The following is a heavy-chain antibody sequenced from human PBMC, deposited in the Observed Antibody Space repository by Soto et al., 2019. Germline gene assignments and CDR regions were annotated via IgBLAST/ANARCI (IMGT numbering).Heavy chain of an antibody. CDR2: IYHSGST. CDR3: ARGLAAGRNWFDP. Sequence: PSETLSLTCAGSGGSISSGGYSWSWIRQPPGKGLEWIGYIYHSGSTFYNPSLKSRVTISVDRSKNQFSLKLSSVTAADTAVYYCARGLAAGRNWFDPWGQGTLVTVSS. D-gene: IGHD6-13*01. CDR1: GGSISSGGYS. V-gene: IGHV4-30-2*01. J-gene: IGHJ5*02.